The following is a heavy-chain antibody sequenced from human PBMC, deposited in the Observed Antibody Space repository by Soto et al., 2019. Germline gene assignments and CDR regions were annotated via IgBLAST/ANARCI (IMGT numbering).Heavy chain of an antibody. V-gene: IGHV4-39*01. Sequence: SETLSLTCNVSGDSITSGGYYWGWIRQPPGKGLEWIGSIYYSGSTYYNPSLKSRVTISVDTSKNQFSLKLSSATAADTAVYYCATQEVGGSYVYTFDPWGQGTLVTVS. J-gene: IGHJ5*02. CDR3: ATQEVGGSYVYTFDP. CDR1: GDSITSGGYY. CDR2: IYYSGST. D-gene: IGHD1-26*01.